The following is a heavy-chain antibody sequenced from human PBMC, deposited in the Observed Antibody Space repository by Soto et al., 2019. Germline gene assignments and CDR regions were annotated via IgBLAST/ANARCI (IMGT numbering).Heavy chain of an antibody. J-gene: IGHJ4*02. CDR3: AKDSHNPNYYDSSGYDD. CDR2: ISGSGGST. CDR1: GFTFSSYA. V-gene: IGHV3-23*01. D-gene: IGHD3-22*01. Sequence: GGSLRLSCAASGFTFSSYAMSWVRQAPGKGLEWVSAISGSGGSTYYADSEKGRFTISRDNSKNTLYLQMNSLRAEDTAVYYCAKDSHNPNYYDSSGYDDWGQGTLVTVSS.